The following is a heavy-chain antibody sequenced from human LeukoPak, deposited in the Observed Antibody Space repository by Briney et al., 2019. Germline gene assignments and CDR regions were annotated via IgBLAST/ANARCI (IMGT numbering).Heavy chain of an antibody. D-gene: IGHD2-8*01. CDR2: IQNDGSNE. CDR3: AKDRCSNGIGCYYYYMDV. J-gene: IGHJ6*03. Sequence: AGGSLRLSCAASGFTFSSYGMHWVRQAPGKGLEWVAYIQNDGSNEQYADSVKGRFSISRDSSKNRLYLEMNSLRAEDTAVYYCAKDRCSNGIGCYYYYMDVWGKGTTVTISS. V-gene: IGHV3-30*02. CDR1: GFTFSSYG.